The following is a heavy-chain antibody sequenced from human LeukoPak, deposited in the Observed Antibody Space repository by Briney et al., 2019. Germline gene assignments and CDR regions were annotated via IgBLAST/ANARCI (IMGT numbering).Heavy chain of an antibody. J-gene: IGHJ4*02. CDR2: IIPIFGTA. Sequence: SVKVSCKASGGTSSNHAISWVRQAPGQGLEWMGGIIPIFGTANYAQKFQGRVTITADESTSTAYMELSSLKSEDTAVYYCARNIRFGGNYYFDYWGQGALVTVSS. CDR3: ARNIRFGGNYYFDY. D-gene: IGHD3-16*01. V-gene: IGHV1-69*13. CDR1: GGTSSNHA.